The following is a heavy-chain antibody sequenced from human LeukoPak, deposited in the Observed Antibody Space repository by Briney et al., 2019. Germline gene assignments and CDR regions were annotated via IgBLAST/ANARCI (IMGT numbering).Heavy chain of an antibody. CDR2: ITWKSHRT. D-gene: IGHD6-25*01. CDR1: GFTFDDDT. V-gene: IGHV3-43*01. CDR3: AREATSSSGWYIDY. Sequence: GGSLRLSCAASGFTFDDDTMHWVRQTPGRGLEWVSFITWKSHRTHYAASVKGRFTISRDNSKSTVYLQMNSLRAGDTAVYYCAREATSSSGWYIDYWGQGTLVTVSS. J-gene: IGHJ4*02.